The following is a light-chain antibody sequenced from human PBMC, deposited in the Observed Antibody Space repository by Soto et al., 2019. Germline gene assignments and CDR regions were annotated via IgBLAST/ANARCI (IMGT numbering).Light chain of an antibody. CDR3: QQYGSSFT. CDR1: QSVSVS. CDR2: GAS. J-gene: IGKJ5*01. V-gene: IGKV3-20*01. Sequence: ELVLTQSPATLSLSPGQTATLSCRASQSVSVSLAWYQQKPGQAPRLLIYGASSRATGIPDRFSGSGSGTDFTLTISRLEPEDFAVYYCQQYGSSFTFGQGTRLEIK.